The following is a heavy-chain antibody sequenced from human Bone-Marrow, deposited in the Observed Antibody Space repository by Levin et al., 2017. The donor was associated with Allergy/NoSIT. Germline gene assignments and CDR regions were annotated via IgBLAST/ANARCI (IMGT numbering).Heavy chain of an antibody. D-gene: IGHD3-9*01. CDR1: GFSLSTTGVG. Sequence: ESGPTLVKPTQTLTLTCNFSGFSLSTTGVGVGWFRQPSGKALEWLGLIYWDDDKRYNPSLKTRLTITKDISRDQVLLRMTDMDPVDTGTYHCAHRRLWGVLTDYSYEPFNKWGPGTQVTVSS. J-gene: IGHJ4*02. CDR3: AHRRLWGVLTDYSYEPFNK. V-gene: IGHV2-5*02. CDR2: IYWDDDK.